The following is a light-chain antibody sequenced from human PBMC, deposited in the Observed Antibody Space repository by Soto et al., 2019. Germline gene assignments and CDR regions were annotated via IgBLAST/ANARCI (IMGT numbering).Light chain of an antibody. J-gene: IGLJ1*01. CDR3: SSYSTMGTYV. V-gene: IGLV2-14*01. CDR1: SSDVGRYDY. Sequence: QSALTQPASLSGSPGQSITISCTRTSSDVGRYDYVSWYQQQPDKAPKLMRSEISSQPSGVSNRFSGSKSGNTASLTISGLQAEDEADYYCSSYSTMGTYVFGAGTKVTVL. CDR2: EIS.